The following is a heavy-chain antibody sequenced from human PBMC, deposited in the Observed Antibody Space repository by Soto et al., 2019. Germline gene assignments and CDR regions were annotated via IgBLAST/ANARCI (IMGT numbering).Heavy chain of an antibody. J-gene: IGHJ4*02. CDR1: GGSFSGYY. Sequence: QVQLQQWGAGLLKPSETLSLTCAVYGGSFSGYYWSWIRQPPGKGLEWIGEINHSGSTNYNPSLKSRVTISVDTSKNQFSLKLSSVTAADTAVYYCARGGGYCSSTSCPPEPPDYWGQGTLVTVSS. CDR2: INHSGST. CDR3: ARGGGYCSSTSCPPEPPDY. V-gene: IGHV4-34*01. D-gene: IGHD2-2*01.